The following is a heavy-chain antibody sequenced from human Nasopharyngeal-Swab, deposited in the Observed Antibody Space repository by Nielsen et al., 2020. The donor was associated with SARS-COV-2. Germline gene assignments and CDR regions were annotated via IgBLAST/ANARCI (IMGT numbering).Heavy chain of an antibody. D-gene: IGHD3-10*01. V-gene: IGHV4-34*01. Sequence: SETLSLTCAVYGGSFSGYYWSWIRQPPGKGLEWIGEINHSGSTNYNPSLKSRVTISVGTSKNQFSLKLSSVTAADTAVYYCARGVTMVRGVIRKAGDYFDYWGQGTLVTVSS. CDR2: INHSGST. J-gene: IGHJ4*02. CDR3: ARGVTMVRGVIRKAGDYFDY. CDR1: GGSFSGYY.